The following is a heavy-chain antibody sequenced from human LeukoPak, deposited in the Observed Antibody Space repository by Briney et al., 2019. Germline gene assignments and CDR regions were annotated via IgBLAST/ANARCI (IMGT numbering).Heavy chain of an antibody. V-gene: IGHV3-66*01. J-gene: IGHJ3*02. CDR2: IYSGGST. CDR3: AREGYCSSTSCYLDAFDI. Sequence: GGSLRLSCAASGFTVSSNYMSWVRQAPGKGLEWVSVIYSGGSTYYADSVKGRFTISRDSSKNTLYLQMNSLRAEDTAVYYCAREGYCSSTSCYLDAFDIWGQGTMVTVSS. D-gene: IGHD2-2*01. CDR1: GFTVSSNY.